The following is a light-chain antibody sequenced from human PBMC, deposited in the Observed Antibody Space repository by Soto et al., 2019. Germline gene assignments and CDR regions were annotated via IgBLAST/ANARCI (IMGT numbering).Light chain of an antibody. CDR2: GAS. J-gene: IGKJ1*01. CDR3: QQYGSSGT. V-gene: IGKV3-20*01. Sequence: ETVLTQSPGTLSLSPGERATLSSRASQSVSNNYLAWYQQKPGQAPRILIYGASNRATGLPDRFSGSGSGTDFTLTISRLEPEYFAVYYCQQYGSSGTLGQGTKVDIK. CDR1: QSVSNNY.